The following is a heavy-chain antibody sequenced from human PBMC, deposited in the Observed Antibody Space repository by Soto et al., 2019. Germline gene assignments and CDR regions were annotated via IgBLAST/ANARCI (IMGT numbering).Heavy chain of an antibody. CDR1: GGSVSGYY. V-gene: IGHV4-34*01. CDR2: INDSGST. J-gene: IGHJ4*02. D-gene: IGHD3-16*01. Sequence: SETLSLTCPVYGGSVSGYYWSWIRQPPGNGLEWIGEINDSGSTNYSPSLKSRVTISVDTSKDQFSLKLSSGTAADTAVYYCARRCSGGLTTSAFYYFDYWGQGTLVTVSS. CDR3: ARRCSGGLTTSAFYYFDY.